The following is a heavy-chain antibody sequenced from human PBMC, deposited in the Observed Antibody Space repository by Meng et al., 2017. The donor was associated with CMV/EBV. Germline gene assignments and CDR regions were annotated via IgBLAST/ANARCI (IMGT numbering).Heavy chain of an antibody. CDR1: GFTFSNYA. CDR2: IYSGGST. D-gene: IGHD3-10*01. J-gene: IGHJ4*02. V-gene: IGHV3-53*01. CDR3: ARVATMVRGVIDY. Sequence: GESLKISCAASGFTFSNYAMNWVRQAPGKGLEWVSVIYSGGSTYYPDSVKGRFTISRDNSKNTLYLQMNSLRAEDTAVYYCARVATMVRGVIDYWGQGTLVTVSS.